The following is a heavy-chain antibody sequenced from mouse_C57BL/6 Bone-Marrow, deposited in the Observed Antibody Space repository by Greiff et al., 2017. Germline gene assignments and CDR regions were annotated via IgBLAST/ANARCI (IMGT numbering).Heavy chain of an antibody. D-gene: IGHD1-1*01. CDR1: GFNIKDDY. Sequence: EVHLVESGAELVRPGASVKLSCTASGFNIKDDYMHWVKQRPEQGLEWIGRIDPENGDTEYASKFQGKATITADTSSNTAYLQLSSLTSEDTAVYYCATLAFFDYWGQGTTLTVSS. CDR2: IDPENGDT. CDR3: ATLAFFDY. V-gene: IGHV14-4*01. J-gene: IGHJ2*01.